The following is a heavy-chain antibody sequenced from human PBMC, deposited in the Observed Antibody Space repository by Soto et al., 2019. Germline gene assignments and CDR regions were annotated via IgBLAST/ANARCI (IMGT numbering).Heavy chain of an antibody. Sequence: QVHLVQSGAEVKKPGASVKVSCKGSGYAFTTYGITWVRQAPGQGLEWMGWISAHNGNTNYAQKLQGRVTMTTDTSTSTAYMELRSLRSDDTAVYYCARDSGYSYGGTTFDYWGQGTLVTVSS. D-gene: IGHD5-18*01. CDR3: ARDSGYSYGGTTFDY. V-gene: IGHV1-18*01. CDR1: GYAFTTYG. J-gene: IGHJ4*02. CDR2: ISAHNGNT.